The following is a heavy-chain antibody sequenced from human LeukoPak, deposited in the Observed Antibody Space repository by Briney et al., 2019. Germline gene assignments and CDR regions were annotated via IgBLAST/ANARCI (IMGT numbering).Heavy chain of an antibody. J-gene: IGHJ4*02. Sequence: GGSLRLSRAASGFTFSSYAMSWVREAPGKGLEWASVISGSGGSTNHADFVKGRFSIYRENSKHPVYLQMKSLTADDTAVYYCAKAPGYCSGGSCYDYWGQGTLVTVSS. CDR1: GFTFSSYA. CDR3: AKAPGYCSGGSCYDY. CDR2: ISGSGGST. V-gene: IGHV3-23*01. D-gene: IGHD2-15*01.